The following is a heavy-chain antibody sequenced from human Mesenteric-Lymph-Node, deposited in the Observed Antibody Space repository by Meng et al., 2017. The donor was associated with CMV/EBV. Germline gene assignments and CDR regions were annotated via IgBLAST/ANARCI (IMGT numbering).Heavy chain of an antibody. CDR1: GDSISRTVYY. Sequence: SETLSLTCTVSGDSISRTVYYWGWIRQPPGKGLEWIGGMDYSGRTYFNPSLKSRGTISGDTSKNQVSLKLGSVTAADTAVYYCARERWSGYYTGIDYWGQGTLVTVSS. J-gene: IGHJ4*02. CDR2: MDYSGRT. V-gene: IGHV4-39*07. D-gene: IGHD3-3*01. CDR3: ARERWSGYYTGIDY.